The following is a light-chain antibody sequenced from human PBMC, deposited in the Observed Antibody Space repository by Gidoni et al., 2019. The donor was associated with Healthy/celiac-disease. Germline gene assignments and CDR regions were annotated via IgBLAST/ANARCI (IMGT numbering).Light chain of an antibody. J-gene: IGKJ1*01. V-gene: IGKV3-15*01. CDR3: QQYNNWRRT. CDR1: QSVSSN. CDR2: GAS. Sequence: EIVMTQSPATLSVSPVERATLSCRASQSVSSNLAWYQQKPGQAPRLLIYGASTRATGIPARFSGSGSGTEFTLTISSLQSEDFVVYYCQQYNNWRRTFGQGTKVEIK.